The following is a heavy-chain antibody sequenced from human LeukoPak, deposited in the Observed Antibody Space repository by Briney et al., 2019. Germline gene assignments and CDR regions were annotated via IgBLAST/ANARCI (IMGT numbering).Heavy chain of an antibody. V-gene: IGHV3-23*01. CDR2: ISGSGGST. CDR1: GFTFSSYA. J-gene: IGHJ4*02. CDR3: AKYFDYGDHGRYFDY. Sequence: GGSLRLSCAASGFTFSSYAMSWVRQAPGKGLEWVSAISGSGGSTYCADSVKGRFTISRDNSKNTLYLQMNSLRAEDTAVYYCAKYFDYGDHGRYFDYWGQGTLVTVSS. D-gene: IGHD4-17*01.